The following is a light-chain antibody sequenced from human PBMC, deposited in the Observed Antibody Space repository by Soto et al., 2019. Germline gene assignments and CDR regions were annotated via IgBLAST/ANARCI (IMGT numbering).Light chain of an antibody. Sequence: QSALTQPASVSGSPGQSITISCTGASSDVSTYNLISWYQHLPGKAPKLMIYEGTKRPSGVSHRFSGSKSGNTTSLTISGLQAEDEGGYYCSSFAGRATFYVFGTGTKLTVL. V-gene: IGLV2-23*01. CDR3: SSFAGRATFYV. CDR1: SSDVSTYNL. J-gene: IGLJ1*01. CDR2: EGT.